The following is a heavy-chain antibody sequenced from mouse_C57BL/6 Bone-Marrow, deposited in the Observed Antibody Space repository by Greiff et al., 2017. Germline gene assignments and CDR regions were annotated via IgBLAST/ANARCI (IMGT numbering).Heavy chain of an antibody. D-gene: IGHD1-1*01. Sequence: EVQGVESGGGLVKPGGSLKLSCAASGFTFSSYAMSWVRQTPEKRLEGVATISDGGSYTYYPDNVKGRFTISRDNAKNNLYLQMSHLKSEDTAMYYCARDGYYGSRDFDVWGTGTTVTVSS. CDR3: ARDGYYGSRDFDV. J-gene: IGHJ1*03. CDR1: GFTFSSYA. V-gene: IGHV5-4*01. CDR2: ISDGGSYT.